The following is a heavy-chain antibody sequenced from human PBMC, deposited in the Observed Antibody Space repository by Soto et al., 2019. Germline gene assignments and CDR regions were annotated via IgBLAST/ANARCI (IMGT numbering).Heavy chain of an antibody. D-gene: IGHD3-10*01. J-gene: IGHJ4*02. Sequence: QVQLVQSGAEVKKPGASVKVSCKASGYTFTDYYLHWVRQAPGQGLEWMGWINPNSGGTHYAQKFPCWGTRTRATSLSTASMELNRLTPDDTAVYYCARDWGHYYGSGSFPSPHPSDIWGQGTLVTVSS. CDR2: INPNSGGT. CDR1: GYTFTDYY. V-gene: IGHV1-2*04. CDR3: ARDWGHYYGSGSFPSPHPSDI.